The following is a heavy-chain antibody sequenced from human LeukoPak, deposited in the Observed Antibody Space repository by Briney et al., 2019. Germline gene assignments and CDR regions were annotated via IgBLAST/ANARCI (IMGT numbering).Heavy chain of an antibody. CDR3: AICSSTSFYYYYGMDV. D-gene: IGHD2-2*01. Sequence: GGSLRLSCAASGFTFDDYAMHWVRQAPGKGLEWVSGISWNSGSIGYADSVKGRFTISRDNAKNSLYLQVNSLRAEDTALYYCAICSSTSFYYYYGMDVWGQGTTVTVSS. V-gene: IGHV3-9*01. CDR1: GFTFDDYA. CDR2: ISWNSGSI. J-gene: IGHJ6*02.